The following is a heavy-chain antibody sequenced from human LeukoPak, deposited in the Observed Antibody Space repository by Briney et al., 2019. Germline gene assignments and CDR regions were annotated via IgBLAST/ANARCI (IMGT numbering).Heavy chain of an antibody. Sequence: SETLSLTCDVSGYSISRGYYWGWVQQSPGKGLEWITNIHHSGRTYYNPSLKSRVTISVNMSKNQISLKLTSVTAADTAVYHCTRETIRFCSDTDCLQGEFWGQGALVTVSS. D-gene: IGHD2-15*01. CDR3: TRETIRFCSDTDCLQGEF. J-gene: IGHJ4*02. CDR2: IHHSGRT. CDR1: GYSISRGYY. V-gene: IGHV4-38-2*02.